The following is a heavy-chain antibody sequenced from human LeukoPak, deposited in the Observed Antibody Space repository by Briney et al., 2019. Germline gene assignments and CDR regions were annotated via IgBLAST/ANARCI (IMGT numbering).Heavy chain of an antibody. CDR3: ARSYGDYGDWFDP. D-gene: IGHD4-17*01. V-gene: IGHV3-30-3*01. CDR2: ISYDGSNK. J-gene: IGHJ5*02. CDR1: GFTFSSYA. Sequence: GRSLRLSCAASGFTFSSYAMHWVRQAPGKGLEWVAVISYDGSNKYYADSVKGRFTISRDNSKNTLYLQMNSLRAEDTAVDYCARSYGDYGDWFDPWGQGTLVTVSS.